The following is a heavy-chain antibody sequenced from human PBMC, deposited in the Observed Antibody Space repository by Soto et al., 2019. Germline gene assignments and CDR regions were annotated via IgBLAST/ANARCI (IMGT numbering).Heavy chain of an antibody. Sequence: GGSLRLSCAASGFTVSSNYMSWVRQAPGKGLEWVSVIYSGGSTYYADSVKGRFTISRDNSKNTLYLQMNSLRAEDTAVYYCAYRDGYNFRRDHWGQGTLVTVSS. CDR3: AYRDGYNFRRDH. CDR2: IYSGGST. V-gene: IGHV3-53*01. D-gene: IGHD5-12*01. J-gene: IGHJ4*02. CDR1: GFTVSSNY.